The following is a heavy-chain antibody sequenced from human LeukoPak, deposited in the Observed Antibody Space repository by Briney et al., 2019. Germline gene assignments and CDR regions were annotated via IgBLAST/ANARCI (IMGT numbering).Heavy chain of an antibody. D-gene: IGHD3-22*01. J-gene: IGHJ4*02. CDR3: AKDMGSPNQDLTYYYDSSGYFDY. CDR1: GFTFSDYY. CDR2: ISGSGGST. Sequence: QTGGSLRLSCAASGFTFSDYYMSWIRQAPGKGLEWVSAISGSGGSTYYADSVKGRFTISRDNSKNALYLQMNSLRAEDTAVYYCAKDMGSPNQDLTYYYDSSGYFDYWGQGTLVTVSS. V-gene: IGHV3-23*01.